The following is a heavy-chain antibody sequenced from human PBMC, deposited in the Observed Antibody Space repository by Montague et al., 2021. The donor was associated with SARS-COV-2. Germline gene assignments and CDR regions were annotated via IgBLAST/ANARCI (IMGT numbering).Heavy chain of an antibody. CDR2: ITYDGLDK. CDR1: GFIFSNFA. CDR3: ARDRVPPDYGVAFDL. J-gene: IGHJ3*01. D-gene: IGHD4/OR15-4a*01. V-gene: IGHV3-30*04. Sequence: SLRLSCAASGFIFSNFAFHWVRQAPGKGLEWLAFITYDGLDKFYADSVKGRFTISRDNSKNILYLRMNSLTPEDTAVYYCARDRVPPDYGVAFDLWGQGTVVTIS.